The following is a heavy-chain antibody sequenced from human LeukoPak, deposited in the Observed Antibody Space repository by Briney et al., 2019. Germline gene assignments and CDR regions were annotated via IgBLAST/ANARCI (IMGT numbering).Heavy chain of an antibody. J-gene: IGHJ4*02. D-gene: IGHD6-13*01. CDR2: IYYTGST. CDR1: GGSISSYY. CDR3: ARGSKAAPGTFDY. Sequence: PSETLSLTCTVSGGSISSYYWSWIRHPPGMGLEWIGYIYYTGSTDYNPSLKSRVAISVDTSKNQFSLKLSSVTAADTAVYYCARGSKAAPGTFDYWGQGTPVTVSS. V-gene: IGHV4-59*01.